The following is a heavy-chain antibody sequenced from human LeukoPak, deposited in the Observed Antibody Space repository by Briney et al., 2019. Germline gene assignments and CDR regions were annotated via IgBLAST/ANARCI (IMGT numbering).Heavy chain of an antibody. CDR2: ISPSGNT. CDR3: ARAYSSGVYEYSHH. D-gene: IGHD6-25*01. V-gene: IGHV4-4*07. J-gene: IGHJ1*01. Sequence: PSETLSLTCTVSGDSISSSYSSWIRQPAGKGLEWIGRISPSGNTNYNPSLESRVTMSVDTSKNQFSLNLSSVTAADTALYYCARAYSSGVYEYSHHWGQGTLVTVSS. CDR1: GDSISSSY.